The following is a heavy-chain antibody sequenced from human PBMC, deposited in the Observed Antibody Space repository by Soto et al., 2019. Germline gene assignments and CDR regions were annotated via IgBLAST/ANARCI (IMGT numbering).Heavy chain of an antibody. V-gene: IGHV4-39*02. CDR1: GGSISSWSYY. CDR2: IDYSGNT. Sequence: SETLSLTCTVSGGSISSWSYYWGWIRQPPGKGLEWIGSIDYSGNTYYDPSLQSRVTISVDTSKNHFSLKLSSVTAADTALYYCARRRTSYGLDVWGQGTTVTVSS. CDR3: ARRRTSYGLDV. J-gene: IGHJ6*02.